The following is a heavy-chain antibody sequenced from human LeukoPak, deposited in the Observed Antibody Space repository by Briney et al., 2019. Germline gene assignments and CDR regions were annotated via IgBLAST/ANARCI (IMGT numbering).Heavy chain of an antibody. CDR3: ATNRNYASEDYYYYYMDV. CDR1: GYTFTGYY. J-gene: IGHJ6*03. D-gene: IGHD1-7*01. CDR2: INPNSGGT. V-gene: IGHV1-2*06. Sequence: ASVKVSCKASGYTFTGYYMHWVRQAPGQGLEWMGRINPNSGGTNYAQKFQGRVTMTRDTSISTAYMELSRLRSDDTAVYYCATNRNYASEDYYYYYMDVWGKGTTVTVSS.